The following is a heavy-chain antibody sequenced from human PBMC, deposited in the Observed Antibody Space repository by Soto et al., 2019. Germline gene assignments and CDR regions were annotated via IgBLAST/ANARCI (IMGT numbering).Heavy chain of an antibody. CDR1: GYSFTSYW. V-gene: IGHV5-10-1*01. CDR3: STIQTLAYCRGPSCYPSFYYGMDG. CDR2: LDPSDSYT. D-gene: IGHD2-15*01. Sequence: GESLKISCKGSGYSFTSYWISWVRQMPGKGLEWMGRLDPSDSYTNYSPSFQGHVTISAVKSISTAYLQWCSLKASDTALYYCSTIQTLAYCRGPSCYPSFYYGMDGWGQGTTITVSS. J-gene: IGHJ6*02.